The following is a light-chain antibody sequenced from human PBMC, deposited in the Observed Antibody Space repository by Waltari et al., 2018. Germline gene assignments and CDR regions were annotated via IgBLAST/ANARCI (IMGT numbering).Light chain of an antibody. CDR2: DAS. CDR1: HDISSA. J-gene: IGKJ5*01. V-gene: IGKV1D-13*01. CDR3: QQFSNFPVIA. Sequence: AIQLTQSPSSLSAYVGDRVTITCRASHDISSALAWYQQKPWDPPKLLFYDASSLKTGVPSRCSGSRSGTDFTLTISSLQSEDSANYYCQQFSNFPVIAFGQGTRLEIK.